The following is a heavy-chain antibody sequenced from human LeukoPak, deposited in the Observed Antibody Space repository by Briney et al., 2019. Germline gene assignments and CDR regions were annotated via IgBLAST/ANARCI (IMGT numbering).Heavy chain of an antibody. CDR2: IYYSGST. V-gene: IGHV4-59*08. CDR3: ARHGGTAMVIEVYFDY. D-gene: IGHD5-18*01. CDR1: GGSISSYY. Sequence: SETLSLTCTVSGGSISSYYWSWIRQPPGKGLEWIGYIYYSGSTNYNLSLKSRVTISVDTSKNQFSLKLSSVTAADTAVYYCARHGGTAMVIEVYFDYWGQGTLVTVSS. J-gene: IGHJ4*02.